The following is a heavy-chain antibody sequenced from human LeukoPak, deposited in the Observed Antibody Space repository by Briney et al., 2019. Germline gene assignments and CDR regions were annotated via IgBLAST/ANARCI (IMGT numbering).Heavy chain of an antibody. D-gene: IGHD3-10*01. CDR1: GFTFSTYS. CDR3: ARDHITLVRGVIYYYYGVDV. Sequence: GRFLRLSCAASGFTFSTYSMHWVRQAPGKGLEWVAVISYDGTNIYYADSVKGRFTISRDNSKNTLYLQMNSLRAEDTAVYYCARDHITLVRGVIYYYYGVDVWGQGTTATVSS. J-gene: IGHJ6*02. V-gene: IGHV3-30-3*01. CDR2: ISYDGTNI.